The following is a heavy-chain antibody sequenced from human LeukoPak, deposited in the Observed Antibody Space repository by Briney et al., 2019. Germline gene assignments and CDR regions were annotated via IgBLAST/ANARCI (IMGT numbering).Heavy chain of an antibody. J-gene: IGHJ4*02. Sequence: PGGSLRLSCAASGFTFSDYYMSWIRQAPGKGLEWVPYISSGGSTIYYADSVKGRFTISRDNTKKSLYVQMNSLRAEDTAVYYCARSLLWFGELLPGTSLPYFDFWGQGTLVTVSS. CDR2: ISSGGSTI. D-gene: IGHD3-10*01. V-gene: IGHV3-11*04. CDR3: ARSLLWFGELLPGTSLPYFDF. CDR1: GFTFSDYY.